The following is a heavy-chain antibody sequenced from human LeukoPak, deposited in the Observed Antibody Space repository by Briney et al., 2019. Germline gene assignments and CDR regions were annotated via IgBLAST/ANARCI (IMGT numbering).Heavy chain of an antibody. CDR3: ARAPNYYDSSAYYFDY. D-gene: IGHD3-22*01. V-gene: IGHV3-7*01. CDR1: GFTFSDYW. Sequence: GGSLRLSCGGSGFTFSDYWMTWVRQAPGKGLEWVANIKEDESEKNYADSVKGRFTISRDNAKNSLSLQMNSLRAEDTAVYYCARAPNYYDSSAYYFDYWGQGTLVTVSS. J-gene: IGHJ4*02. CDR2: IKEDESEK.